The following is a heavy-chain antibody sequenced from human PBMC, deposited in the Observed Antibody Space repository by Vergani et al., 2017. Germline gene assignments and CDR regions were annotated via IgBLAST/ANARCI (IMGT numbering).Heavy chain of an antibody. J-gene: IGHJ4*02. D-gene: IGHD6-6*01. CDR1: GFPFDDYG. CDR3: ARDQQLAGFDY. Sequence: EVQLVESGGGVVRPGGSLRLSCAASGFPFDDYGMSWVRHAPGTGVEWVSGINWNGDSTGYADSVKGRVTISRDNAKNSLYLQMNSLRAEDTALYHCARDQQLAGFDYWGQGTLVTVSS. V-gene: IGHV3-20*01. CDR2: INWNGDST.